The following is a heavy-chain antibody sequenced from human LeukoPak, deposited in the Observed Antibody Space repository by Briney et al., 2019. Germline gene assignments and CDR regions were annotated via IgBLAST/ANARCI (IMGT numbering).Heavy chain of an antibody. D-gene: IGHD2-2*01. V-gene: IGHV1-2*02. CDR1: GYTFTGYY. CDR3: ARLVVPAATGDY. Sequence: ASVKVSCKASGYTFTGYYMHWVRQAPGQGLEWMGWINPNSGGTNYAQKFQGRVTMTRDTSISTAYMELSRLRSDDTAVYYCARLVVPAATGDYWGQGTLVTVSS. CDR2: INPNSGGT. J-gene: IGHJ4*02.